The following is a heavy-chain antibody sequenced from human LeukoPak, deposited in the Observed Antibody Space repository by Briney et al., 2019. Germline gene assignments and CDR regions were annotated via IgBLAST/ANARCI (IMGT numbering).Heavy chain of an antibody. CDR1: GGSINSYY. CDR2: IYYSGST. D-gene: IGHD3-10*01. Sequence: SETLSLTCTVSGGSINSYYWSWIRQPPGKGLEWIGYIYYSGSTNYNPSLKSRVTISVDTSKNQFSLRLSSVTAADTAVYYCARLGYYYGSGSRYYYYMDVWGKGTTVTISS. CDR3: ARLGYYYGSGSRYYYYMDV. J-gene: IGHJ6*03. V-gene: IGHV4-59*01.